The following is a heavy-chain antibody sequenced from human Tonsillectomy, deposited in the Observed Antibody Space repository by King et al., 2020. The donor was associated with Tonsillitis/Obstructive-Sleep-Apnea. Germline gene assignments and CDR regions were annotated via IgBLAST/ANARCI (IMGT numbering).Heavy chain of an antibody. CDR2: ISYDGSNK. D-gene: IGHD3-3*01. CDR3: ARDYYDFWSGYLGYYYYYYMDV. V-gene: IGHV3-30*04. J-gene: IGHJ6*03. CDR1: GFTFSSYA. Sequence: VQLVESGGGVVQPGRSLRLSCAASGFTFSSYAMHWVRQAPGKGLEWVAVISYDGSNKYYADSVKGRFTISRDNSKNTLYLQMNTLRAEDTAVYYCARDYYDFWSGYLGYYYYYYMDVWGKGTPVTVSS.